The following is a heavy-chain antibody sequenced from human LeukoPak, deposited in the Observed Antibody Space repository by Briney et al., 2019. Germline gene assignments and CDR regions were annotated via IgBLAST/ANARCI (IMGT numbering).Heavy chain of an antibody. Sequence: GGSLRLSCAASGFTFSSYAMRWVRQAAGRGLEWVAAISGSGCSTYYVDSVKGRFTISRDNSKNTLYLQMNSLRAEDTAVYYCAKVLNVDIVATAFDYWGQGTLVTVSS. J-gene: IGHJ4*02. CDR2: ISGSGCST. D-gene: IGHD5-12*01. CDR1: GFTFSSYA. V-gene: IGHV3-23*01. CDR3: AKVLNVDIVATAFDY.